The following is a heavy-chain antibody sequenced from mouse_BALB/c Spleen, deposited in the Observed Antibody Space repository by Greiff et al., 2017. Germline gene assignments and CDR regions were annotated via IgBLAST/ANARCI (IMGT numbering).Heavy chain of an antibody. Sequence: EVQLVESGGGLVQPGGSMKLSCVASGFTFSNYWMNWVRQSPEKGLEWVAEIRLKSNNYATHYAESVKGRFTISRDDSKSSVYLQMNNLRAEDTGIYYCTRDGTYYFDYWGQGTTLTVSS. J-gene: IGHJ2*01. D-gene: IGHD4-1*01. CDR1: GFTFSNYW. V-gene: IGHV6-6*02. CDR3: TRDGTYYFDY. CDR2: IRLKSNNYAT.